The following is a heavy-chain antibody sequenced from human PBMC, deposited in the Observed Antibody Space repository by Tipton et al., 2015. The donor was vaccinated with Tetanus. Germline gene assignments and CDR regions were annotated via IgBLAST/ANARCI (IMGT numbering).Heavy chain of an antibody. CDR3: ARTYYYDSWLDY. J-gene: IGHJ4*02. V-gene: IGHV4-39*01. D-gene: IGHD3-22*01. CDR2: IYYSGST. CDR1: GGSISSSSYY. Sequence: LRLSCTVSGGSISSSSYYWGWIRQPPGKGLEWIGSIYYSGSTYYNPSLKSRVTISVDTSKNQFSLKLSSVTAADTAVYYCARTYYYDSWLDYWGQGTLVTVSS.